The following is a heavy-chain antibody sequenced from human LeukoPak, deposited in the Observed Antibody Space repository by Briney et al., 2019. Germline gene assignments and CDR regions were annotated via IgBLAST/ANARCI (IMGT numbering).Heavy chain of an antibody. CDR3: ARGHYSGRPLGY. Sequence: SETLSLTCAVYGGSFSGYYWSWIRQPPGKGLEWIGEINHSGSTNYNPSLKSRVTISVDTSKNQFSLKLSSVAAADTAVYYCARGHYSGRPLGYWGQGTLVTVSS. D-gene: IGHD2-21*01. J-gene: IGHJ4*02. CDR2: INHSGST. V-gene: IGHV4-34*01. CDR1: GGSFSGYY.